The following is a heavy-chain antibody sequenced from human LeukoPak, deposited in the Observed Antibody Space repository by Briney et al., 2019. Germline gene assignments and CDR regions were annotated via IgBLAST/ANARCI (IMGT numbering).Heavy chain of an antibody. CDR2: IYHSGST. V-gene: IGHV4-38-2*02. Sequence: SETLSLTCTVSGYSISSGYYWGWIRQPPGKGLEWIGSIYHSGSTYYNPSLKSRVTISVDTSKNQFSLKLSSVTAADTAVYYCATDYGDYLFDYWGQGTLVTVSS. J-gene: IGHJ4*02. CDR3: ATDYGDYLFDY. CDR1: GYSISSGYY. D-gene: IGHD4-17*01.